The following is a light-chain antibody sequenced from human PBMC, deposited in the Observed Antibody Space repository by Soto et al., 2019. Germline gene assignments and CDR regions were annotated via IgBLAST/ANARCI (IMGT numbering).Light chain of an antibody. CDR1: SSDVGGYNY. CDR2: DVS. CDR3: SSYTSSSTLYV. V-gene: IGLV2-14*01. Sequence: QSVLTQPASVPGSPGQSITISCTGTSSDVGGYNYVSWYQQHPGKAPKLMIYDVSNRPSGVSNRFSGSKSGNTASLTISGLRAEDEADYYCSSYTSSSTLYVFGTGTKLTVL. J-gene: IGLJ1*01.